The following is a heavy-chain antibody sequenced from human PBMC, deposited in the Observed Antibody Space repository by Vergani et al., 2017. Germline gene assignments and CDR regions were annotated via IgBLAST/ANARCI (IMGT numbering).Heavy chain of an antibody. CDR2: ISGNNDDV. V-gene: IGHV3-21*01. CDR3: AKDDSTHYYYGSVSYPDY. J-gene: IGHJ4*02. CDR1: GFTFSHYS. Sequence: EVQMVESGGGLVKPGGSLRLSCVASGFTFSHYSMNWVRQAPGKGLEWVSSISGNNDDVYYADSVKGRFTISRDNSKNTLYLQMNSLRAEDTAVYYCAKDDSTHYYYGSVSYPDYWGQGTLVTVSS. D-gene: IGHD3-10*01.